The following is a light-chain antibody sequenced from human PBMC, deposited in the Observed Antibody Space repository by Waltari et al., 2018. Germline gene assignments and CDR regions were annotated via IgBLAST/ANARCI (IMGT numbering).Light chain of an antibody. J-gene: IGLJ3*02. CDR3: AAWDDSLNGLV. V-gene: IGLV1-44*01. CDR2: RDN. Sequence: QSVLTQTLPASGTPGQTVTISCSGRSSNIGSNSVNWFQQLPGTAPKLPIHRDNQRASGVPDRFSGSKSGTSASLAISGLQSDDEADYYCAAWDDSLNGLVFGGGTQLTVL. CDR1: SSNIGSNS.